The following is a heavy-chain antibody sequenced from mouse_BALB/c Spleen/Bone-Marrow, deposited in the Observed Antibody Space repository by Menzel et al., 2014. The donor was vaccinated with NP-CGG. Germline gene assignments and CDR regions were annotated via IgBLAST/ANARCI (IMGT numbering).Heavy chain of an antibody. V-gene: IGHV1-87*01. D-gene: IGHD1-1*01. CDR3: ARSSPYAMDY. CDR2: IYPGDGDT. Sequence: QVQLQQSGAELARPGASVMLSCKASGYTFTSYWMQWVKQRPGQGLEWIGAIYPGDGDTRYTQKFKGKAALTADKSSSTAYMQLSLASEDSAVYYCARSSPYAMDYWGQGTSVTVSS. J-gene: IGHJ4*01. CDR1: GYTFTSYW.